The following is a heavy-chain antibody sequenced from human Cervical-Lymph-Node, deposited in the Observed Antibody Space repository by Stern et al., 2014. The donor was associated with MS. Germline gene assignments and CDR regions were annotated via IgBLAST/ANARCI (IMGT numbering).Heavy chain of an antibody. D-gene: IGHD6-13*01. Sequence: QVQLEPSGAEVTKPWSSVKVSCKASGGTFSHFPSSWVRQAPGQGLGWMGGISPVCGTPTYAQEFRGRVTITADVSTSTVYMELSSLRSDDTAVYYCALSSETSDRWYSLGYDLWGQGTLVTVSS. CDR3: ALSSETSDRWYSLGYDL. CDR1: GGTFSHFP. V-gene: IGHV1-69*01. CDR2: ISPVCGTP. J-gene: IGHJ5*02.